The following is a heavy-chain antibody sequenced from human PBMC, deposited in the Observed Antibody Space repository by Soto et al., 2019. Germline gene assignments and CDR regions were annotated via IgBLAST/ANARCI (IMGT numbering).Heavy chain of an antibody. CDR2: ISTRNGDT. V-gene: IGHV1-18*04. CDR1: GYTFTTYG. CDR3: ARVMLLPNPAADF. Sequence: GASVKVSCKTSGYTFTTYGIIWVRQAPGQHLEWLGWISTRNGDTNYAQRFQGRVTLTTDTSTSTAYMELKDLRSDDTAVYFCARVMLLPNPAADFWGRGTLVTVYS. J-gene: IGHJ4*02. D-gene: IGHD2-21*01.